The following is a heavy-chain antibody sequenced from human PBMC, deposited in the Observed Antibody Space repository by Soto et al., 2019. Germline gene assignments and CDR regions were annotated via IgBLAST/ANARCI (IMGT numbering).Heavy chain of an antibody. D-gene: IGHD3-16*01. CDR2: ISGSGGST. J-gene: IGHJ6*02. CDR3: ARDLLYLTPHVQYYYGMDL. V-gene: IGHV3-23*01. Sequence: PGGSLRLSCAASGFTFSRYAVSWVRQAPGKGMEWVSAISGSGGSTYYADSVKGRFTVSRDNSKNTLYLQMNSLRAEDTAVYYCARDLLYLTPHVQYYYGMDLWGQGTTVTVSS. CDR1: GFTFSRYA.